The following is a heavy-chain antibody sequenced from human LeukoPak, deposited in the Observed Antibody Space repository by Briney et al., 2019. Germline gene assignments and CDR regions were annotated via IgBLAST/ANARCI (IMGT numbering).Heavy chain of an antibody. CDR1: GFTFSSYS. D-gene: IGHD3-10*01. CDR2: ISSSSSTI. CDR3: ARDLLLWFGELLPFDY. J-gene: IGHJ4*02. V-gene: IGHV3-48*02. Sequence: PGGSLRLSCAASGFTFSSYSMNWVRQAPGKGLEWVSYISSSSSTIYYADSVKGRFTISRDNAKNSLYLQVNSLRDEDTAVYYCARDLLLWFGELLPFDYWGQGTLVTVSS.